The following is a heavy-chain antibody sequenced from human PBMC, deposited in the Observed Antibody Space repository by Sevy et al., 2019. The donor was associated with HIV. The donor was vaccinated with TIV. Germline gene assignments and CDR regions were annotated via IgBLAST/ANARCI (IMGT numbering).Heavy chain of an antibody. CDR1: GGSVSSGRYY. CDR2: FYDSGRT. D-gene: IGHD1-1*01. Sequence: SETLSLTCTVSGGSVSSGRYYWSWIRQPPGKGLEWIRYFYDSGRTKYNPSLKSRVTIAVDMSKNLFSLKLTSVAAADTAVYYCARHGAVQLAFGMDVWGQGTRVTVSS. V-gene: IGHV4-61*03. CDR3: ARHGAVQLAFGMDV. J-gene: IGHJ6*02.